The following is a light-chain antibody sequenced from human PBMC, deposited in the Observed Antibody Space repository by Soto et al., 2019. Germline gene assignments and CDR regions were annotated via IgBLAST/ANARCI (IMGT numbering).Light chain of an antibody. CDR2: AAS. CDR3: QQSYSTHPT. J-gene: IGKJ5*01. CDR1: QSISNH. Sequence: DIQMTQSPSSLSASVEDRVIITCRASQSISNHLNWYQQKPGKAPKLLIYAASSLQSGVPSRFSGSGSGTDFTLTISSLQPEDFATYYCQQSYSTHPTFGQGTRLEIK. V-gene: IGKV1-39*01.